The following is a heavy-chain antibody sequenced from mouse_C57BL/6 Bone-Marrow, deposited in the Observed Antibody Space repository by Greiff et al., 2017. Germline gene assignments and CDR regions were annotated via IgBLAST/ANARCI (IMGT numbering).Heavy chain of an antibody. CDR2: INPNYGTT. J-gene: IGHJ2*01. CDR1: GYSFTDYN. CDR3: ASRGEVYDGYFYFDY. V-gene: IGHV1-39*01. Sequence: EVKLQESGPELVKPGASVKISCKASGYSFTDYNMNWVKQSNGKSLEWIGVINPNYGTTSYNQKFKGKATLTVDQSSSTAYMQLNSLTSEDSAVYCCASRGEVYDGYFYFDYWGQGTTLTVSS. D-gene: IGHD2-3*01.